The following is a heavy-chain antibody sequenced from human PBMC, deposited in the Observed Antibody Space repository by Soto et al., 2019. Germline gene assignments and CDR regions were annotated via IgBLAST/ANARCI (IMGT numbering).Heavy chain of an antibody. Sequence: PGGSLRLSCAASGFIFSDYYMSWVRQAPGKGLEWVSYISPSGSSIYYADSVKGRFTISRDNAENSLFLQMNSLRAEDTAIYYCAGRYNYDSSGLDPWGQGTLVTVS. CDR3: AGRYNYDSSGLDP. V-gene: IGHV3-11*01. CDR1: GFIFSDYY. D-gene: IGHD3-22*01. J-gene: IGHJ5*02. CDR2: ISPSGSSI.